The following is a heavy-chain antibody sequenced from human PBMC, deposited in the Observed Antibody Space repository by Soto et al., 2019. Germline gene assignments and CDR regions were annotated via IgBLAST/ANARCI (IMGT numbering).Heavy chain of an antibody. J-gene: IGHJ4*02. CDR1: GFPLRSTGMC. CDR2: IDGDDDK. Sequence: SGPTLVNPTQTLTLTCTFSGFPLRSTGMCVSWIRQPPGKALEWLALIDGDDDKYYSTSLETRLTISKDTSKNQVVLTMTNMDPVDTATYYCARTTVARSGYFFDSWGQGTLVTVSS. CDR3: ARTTVARSGYFFDS. V-gene: IGHV2-70*01. D-gene: IGHD3-3*01.